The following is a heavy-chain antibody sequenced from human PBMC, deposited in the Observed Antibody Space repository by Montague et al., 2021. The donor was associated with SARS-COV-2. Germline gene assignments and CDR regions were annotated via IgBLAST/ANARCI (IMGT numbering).Heavy chain of an antibody. J-gene: IGHJ6*02. V-gene: IGHV6-1*01. CDR2: PLYGKKRYN. Sequence: CAISGDSVVGLRRRSDEHTPELPSLMQLVCRPLYGKKRYNDYAVSVRGRVTINPDTSKNQFSLQLNSVTPEDTAIYYCTSGREGNYNVMDVWGQGTTVTVSS. CDR1: GDSVVGLRRR. CDR3: TSGREGNYNVMDV. D-gene: IGHD1-1*01.